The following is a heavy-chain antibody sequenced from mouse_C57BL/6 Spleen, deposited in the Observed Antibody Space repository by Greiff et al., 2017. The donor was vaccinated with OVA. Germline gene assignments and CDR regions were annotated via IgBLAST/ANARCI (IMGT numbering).Heavy chain of an antibody. V-gene: IGHV2-5*01. CDR2: IWRGGST. CDR1: GFSLTSYG. J-gene: IGHJ2*01. CDR3: AKPLTGTAGFDY. D-gene: IGHD4-1*01. Sequence: VKLVESGPGLVQPSQSLSITCTVSGFSLTSYGVHWVRQSPGKGLEWLGVIWRGGSTDYNAAFMSRLSITKDNSKSQVFFKMNSLQADDTAIYYCAKPLTGTAGFDYWGQGTTLTVSS.